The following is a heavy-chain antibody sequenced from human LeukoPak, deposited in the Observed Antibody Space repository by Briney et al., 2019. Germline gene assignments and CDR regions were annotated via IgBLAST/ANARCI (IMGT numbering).Heavy chain of an antibody. CDR1: GGSFSGYY. Sequence: PSETLSLTCAVYGGSFSGYYWSWIRQPPGKGLEWIGEINHSGSTNYNPSLKSRVTISVDTSKNQFSLKLSSVTAADTAVYYCARVSYDSSGYPFDYWGQGTLVTVSS. V-gene: IGHV4-34*01. D-gene: IGHD3-22*01. CDR2: INHSGST. J-gene: IGHJ4*02. CDR3: ARVSYDSSGYPFDY.